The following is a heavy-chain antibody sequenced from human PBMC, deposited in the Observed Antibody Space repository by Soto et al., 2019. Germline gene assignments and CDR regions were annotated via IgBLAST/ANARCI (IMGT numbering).Heavy chain of an antibody. Sequence: QVQLVQSGGGVVQAGNSLRLSCTASGLTFTSSSFHWVRQAPGKGLEWVGVISENGDRPYSAESVRGRFLISRDSSKNTVYLQTNSRRPEDKGVIFSARRLATTVSALGYWGQGALVTVSS. CDR1: GLTFTSSS. J-gene: IGHJ4*02. D-gene: IGHD4-17*01. CDR3: ARRLATTVSALGY. CDR2: ISENGDRP. V-gene: IGHV3-30-3*01.